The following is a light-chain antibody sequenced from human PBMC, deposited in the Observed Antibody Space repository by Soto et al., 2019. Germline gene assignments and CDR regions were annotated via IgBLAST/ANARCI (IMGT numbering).Light chain of an antibody. J-gene: IGLJ2*01. CDR2: RNI. Sequence: QSVLTQPPSASGTPGQRGTISCSGSSSNIGSNYVYWYQQLPGTAPKLLIYRNIQRPSGVPDRFSGSKSGTSASLAISGLRSEDEADYYCASWDDSLSVLFGGGTQLTVL. CDR1: SSNIGSNY. V-gene: IGLV1-47*01. CDR3: ASWDDSLSVL.